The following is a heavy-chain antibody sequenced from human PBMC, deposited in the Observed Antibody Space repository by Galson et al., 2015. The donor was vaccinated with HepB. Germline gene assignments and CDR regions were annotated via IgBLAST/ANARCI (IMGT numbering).Heavy chain of an antibody. CDR2: ISGYNGAT. Sequence: SVKVSCKASGYTFTNNDITWVRQAPGQGLEWMGWISGYNGATNYAQKLQGRATMTTDTSTSTAYMELRALKYDDTAVYYCSRGGGSGSAGLDSWGQGILVTVSS. CDR3: SRGGGSGSAGLDS. J-gene: IGHJ4*02. V-gene: IGHV1-18*04. CDR1: GYTFTNND. D-gene: IGHD6-19*01.